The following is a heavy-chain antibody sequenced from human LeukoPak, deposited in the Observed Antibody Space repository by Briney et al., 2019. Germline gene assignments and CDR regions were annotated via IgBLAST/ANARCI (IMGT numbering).Heavy chain of an antibody. CDR1: GFIFSSYG. CDR2: IWYDGSNK. D-gene: IGHD1-26*01. CDR3: ARESLEGVGSPNDAFDI. Sequence: GRSLRLSCAASGFIFSSYGMHWVRQAPGKGLEWVAVIWYDGSNKYYADSVKGRFTISRDNSKNTLYLQMNSLRAEDTAVYYCARESLEGVGSPNDAFDIWGQGTMVTVSS. J-gene: IGHJ3*02. V-gene: IGHV3-33*01.